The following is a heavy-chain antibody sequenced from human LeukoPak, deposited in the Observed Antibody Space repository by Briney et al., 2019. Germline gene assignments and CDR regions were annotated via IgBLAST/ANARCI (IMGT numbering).Heavy chain of an antibody. J-gene: IGHJ6*02. CDR1: GYSISSGYY. CDR3: ARDGSYSGYADYYGMDV. V-gene: IGHV4-38-2*02. CDR2: IYHSGST. Sequence: SETLSLTCTVSGYSISSGYYWGWIRQPPGKGLEWIGSIYHSGSTYYNPSLKSRVTISVDTSKNQFSLKLSSVTAADTAVYYCARDGSYSGYADYYGMDVWGQGTTVTVSS. D-gene: IGHD5-12*01.